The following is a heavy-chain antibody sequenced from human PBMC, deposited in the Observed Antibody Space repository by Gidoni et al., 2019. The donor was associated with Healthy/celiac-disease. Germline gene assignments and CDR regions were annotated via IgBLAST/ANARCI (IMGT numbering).Heavy chain of an antibody. CDR1: GGSFSGYY. V-gene: IGHV4-34*01. Sequence: QVQLQQWGAGLLKPSETLSLTCAVSGGSFSGYYWSWVRQPPGKGLEWIGGINHSGSTNYNPSLKSRVTISVDTSKNQFSLKLNSVTAADTALYYCAIGNYGSGSYSWFDPWGQGTLVTVSS. CDR2: INHSGST. CDR3: AIGNYGSGSYSWFDP. J-gene: IGHJ5*02. D-gene: IGHD3-10*01.